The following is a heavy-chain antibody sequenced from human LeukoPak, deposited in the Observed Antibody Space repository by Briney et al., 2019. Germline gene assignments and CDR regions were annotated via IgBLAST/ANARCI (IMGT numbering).Heavy chain of an antibody. CDR2: MNPNSGNT. CDR3: ARDSVAVFYYYYGMDV. D-gene: IGHD6-19*01. J-gene: IGHJ6*02. CDR1: GYTFTSYD. V-gene: IGHV1-8*01. Sequence: GASAKVSCKASGYTFTSYDINWVRQATGQGLEWMGWMNPNSGNTGYAQKFQGRVTMTRNTSISTAYMELSSLRSEDTAVYYCARDSVAVFYYYYGMDVWGQGTTVTVSS.